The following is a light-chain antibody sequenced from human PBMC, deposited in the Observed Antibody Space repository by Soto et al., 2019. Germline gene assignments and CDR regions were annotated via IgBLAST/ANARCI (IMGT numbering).Light chain of an antibody. CDR1: QSISSY. CDR3: QQSYSTRWT. J-gene: IGKJ1*01. CDR2: AAS. Sequence: DIQMTQPPSSLSASVVDRVTITCRASQSISSYLNWYQQKPGKAPKLLIYAASSLQSGVPSRFSGSGSGTDFTLTISSLQPEDFATYYCQQSYSTRWTFGQGTKVDIK. V-gene: IGKV1-39*01.